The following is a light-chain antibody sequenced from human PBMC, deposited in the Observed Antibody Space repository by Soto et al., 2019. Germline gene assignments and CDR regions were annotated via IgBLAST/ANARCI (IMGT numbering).Light chain of an antibody. V-gene: IGLV1-40*01. CDR1: NSNIGAGYD. Sequence: QSALTQPPSVSGAPGQRVTISCTGSNSNIGAGYDVHWYQQLPGTAPKLLMYGDGNRPSGVPDRFSASKSGTSASLAITGLQAEDEADYYCQSYDKSLSGSVFXTGTKVTVL. J-gene: IGLJ1*01. CDR3: QSYDKSLSGSV. CDR2: GDG.